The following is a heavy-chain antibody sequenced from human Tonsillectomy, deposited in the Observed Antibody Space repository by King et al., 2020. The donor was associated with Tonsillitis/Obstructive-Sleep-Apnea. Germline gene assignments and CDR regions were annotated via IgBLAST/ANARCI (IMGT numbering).Heavy chain of an antibody. V-gene: IGHV3-11*01. CDR2: ISGSNTTL. CDR1: KFTFSDYF. Sequence: QLVQSGGGLVKPGGSLRLSCTASKFTFSDYFMTWIRQAPGKGLEWVSYISGSNTTLYYADSVKGRFTISRDNAKNSLYLQMNSLRAEDTAVYYCASAVAVPDIYFYYYYMDVCGTGTTVTVS. D-gene: IGHD2-2*01. CDR3: ASAVAVPDIYFYYYYMDV. J-gene: IGHJ6*03.